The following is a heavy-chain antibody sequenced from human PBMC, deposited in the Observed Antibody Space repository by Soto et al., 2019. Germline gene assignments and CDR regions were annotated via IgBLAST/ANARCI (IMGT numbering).Heavy chain of an antibody. Sequence: QVQLQESGPGLVKPSETLSLTCTVSGGSVSSGSYYWSWIRQPPGKGLEWIGYIYYSGSTNYNPSLKSRVTISVDTSKNQFSLKLCSVTAADTAMYYCARDRNIDFDYWGQGTLVTVSS. CDR2: IYYSGST. CDR1: GGSVSSGSYY. CDR3: ARDRNIDFDY. V-gene: IGHV4-61*01. J-gene: IGHJ4*02. D-gene: IGHD3-16*02.